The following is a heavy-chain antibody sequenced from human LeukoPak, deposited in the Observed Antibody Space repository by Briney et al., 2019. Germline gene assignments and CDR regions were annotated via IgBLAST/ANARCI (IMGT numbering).Heavy chain of an antibody. CDR2: INHSGST. V-gene: IGHV4-39*07. Sequence: SETLSLTCTVSGGSISSSSYYWGWIRQPPGKGLEWIGEINHSGSTNYNPSLKSRVTISVDTSKNQFSLKLSSVTAADTAVYYCARDNYSSGRDYWGQGTLVTVSS. CDR3: ARDNYSSGRDY. D-gene: IGHD6-19*01. CDR1: GGSISSSSYY. J-gene: IGHJ4*02.